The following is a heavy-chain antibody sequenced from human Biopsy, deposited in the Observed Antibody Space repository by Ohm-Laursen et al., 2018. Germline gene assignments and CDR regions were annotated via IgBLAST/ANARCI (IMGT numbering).Heavy chain of an antibody. D-gene: IGHD6-19*01. CDR3: ARNTGWYGDLYYFDY. CDR1: GYTFTTYD. J-gene: IGHJ4*02. V-gene: IGHV1-46*01. Sequence: ASVKVSCKASGYTFTTYDINWVRQATGQGLEWMGMINPSGSTTSYPQIFQGRVTMTRDTSKSTVYMELSSLRSADTAVYFCARNTGWYGDLYYFDYWGQGTLVTVSS. CDR2: INPSGSTT.